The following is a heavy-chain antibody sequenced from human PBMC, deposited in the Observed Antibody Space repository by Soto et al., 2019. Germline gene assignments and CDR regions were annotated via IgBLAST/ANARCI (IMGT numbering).Heavy chain of an antibody. J-gene: IGHJ4*02. D-gene: IGHD3-9*01. V-gene: IGHV4-31*03. CDR2: ISYSGST. CDR3: ARGRKNNDILTGSLPFFDY. Sequence: QVQLQESGPGLVKPTQTLSLTCTVSGGSSSRGGYYWSWIRQHPGKGLEWIGYISYSGSTSYNPSLKSRVSISVDTSQKQFSLTLRSVTAADTAVYYCARGRKNNDILTGSLPFFDYWGQGTRVTVSS. CDR1: GGSSSRGGYY.